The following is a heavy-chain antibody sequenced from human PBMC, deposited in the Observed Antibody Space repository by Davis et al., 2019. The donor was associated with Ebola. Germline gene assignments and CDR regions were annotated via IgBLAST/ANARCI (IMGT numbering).Heavy chain of an antibody. CDR1: GGSFSGYY. D-gene: IGHD2-15*01. J-gene: IGHJ6*02. Sequence: GSLRLSCAVYGGSFSGYYWSWIRQPPGKGLEWIGEINHSGSTNYNPSLKSRVTISVDTSKNQFSLKLSSVTAADTAVYYCARWCGGSCYYYYYGMDVWGQGTTVTVSS. CDR2: INHSGST. V-gene: IGHV4-34*01. CDR3: ARWCGGSCYYYYYGMDV.